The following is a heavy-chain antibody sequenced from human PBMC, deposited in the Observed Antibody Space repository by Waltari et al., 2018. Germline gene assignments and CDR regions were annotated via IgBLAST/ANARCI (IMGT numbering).Heavy chain of an antibody. D-gene: IGHD3-10*01. J-gene: IGHJ4*02. CDR1: GFTFSSFA. V-gene: IGHV3-30-3*01. CDR2: ISYDGSNK. Sequence: QAQLVESGGGVVQPGRSLRLSCAASGFTFSSFAMHWVRQAPGKGLEWVAVISYDGSNKYYADSVKGRFTISRDNSKNTLYLQMNSLRAEDTAVYYCARESGYYWGQGTLVTVSS. CDR3: ARESGYY.